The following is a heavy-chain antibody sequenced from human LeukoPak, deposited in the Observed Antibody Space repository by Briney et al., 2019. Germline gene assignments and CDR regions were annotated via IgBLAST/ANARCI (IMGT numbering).Heavy chain of an antibody. CDR2: IYTSGST. V-gene: IGHV4-4*09. CDR1: GGSISSYY. J-gene: IGHJ4*02. Sequence: SETLSLTCTVSGGSISSYYWSWIRQPPGKGLEWIGYIYTSGSTNYNPSLKSPVTISVDTSKNQYSLKLSSVTAADPAVYYCARVYDFWSGPFPSFDYWGQGTLVGVSS. CDR3: ARVYDFWSGPFPSFDY. D-gene: IGHD3-3*01.